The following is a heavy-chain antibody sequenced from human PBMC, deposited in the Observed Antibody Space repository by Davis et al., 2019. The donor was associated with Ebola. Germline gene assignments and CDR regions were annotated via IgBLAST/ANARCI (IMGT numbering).Heavy chain of an antibody. Sequence: PSETLSLTCIVSGGSISRGGSYWTWIRQHPGKGLERIGYIYYSGSTYYKPSLKSRVTISLDTSKNQFSLNLYSVTAADTAVYYCARDLRYDSSGYDYYFYMDVWGKGTTVTVSS. CDR3: ARDLRYDSSGYDYYFYMDV. V-gene: IGHV4-31*03. J-gene: IGHJ6*03. CDR1: GGSISRGGSY. D-gene: IGHD3-22*01. CDR2: IYYSGST.